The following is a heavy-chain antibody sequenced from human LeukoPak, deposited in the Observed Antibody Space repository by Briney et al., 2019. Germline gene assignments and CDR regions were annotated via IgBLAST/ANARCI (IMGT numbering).Heavy chain of an antibody. J-gene: IGHJ5*01. D-gene: IGHD1-26*01. CDR1: GFXFSSYD. CDR3: TRGLTGGLDS. Sequence: PGGSLRLSCAASGFXFSSYDMHWVRQAPGKGLEWVSSIAITGDTYYLGSVKGRFTISRENAKNSLYLQMNSLRAGDTAVYYCTRGLTGGLDSWGQGTLVTVSS. V-gene: IGHV3-13*04. CDR2: IAITGDT.